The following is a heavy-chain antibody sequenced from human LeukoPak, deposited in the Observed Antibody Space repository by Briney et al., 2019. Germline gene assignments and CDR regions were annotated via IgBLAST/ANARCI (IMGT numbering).Heavy chain of an antibody. CDR3: AKGNVDTAMVNGLWYFDL. D-gene: IGHD5-18*01. V-gene: IGHV3-21*01. Sequence: SGGSLSLSCAASRFTFSDYSMNWVRQAPGKGLEWVSSISSGSTFVYYADSVKGRFTISRDNAKNSLYLQMSSLRADDAAVYFCAKGNVDTAMVNGLWYFDLWGRGTLVTVSS. CDR1: RFTFSDYS. CDR2: ISSGSTFV. J-gene: IGHJ2*01.